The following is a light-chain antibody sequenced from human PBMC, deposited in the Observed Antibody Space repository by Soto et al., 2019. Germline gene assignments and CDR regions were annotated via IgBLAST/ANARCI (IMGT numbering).Light chain of an antibody. CDR1: QSLTSNY. J-gene: IGKJ3*01. Sequence: EIVLTQSPGTLSLSPGERATLSCRASQSLTSNYLAWYQQKPGQARRLLISGTSNRATGIPDRFSGSGSGTDFTLTINRLEPDDFAVYYCQQYGDSVFTFGPGTKVDIK. V-gene: IGKV3-20*01. CDR3: QQYGDSVFT. CDR2: GTS.